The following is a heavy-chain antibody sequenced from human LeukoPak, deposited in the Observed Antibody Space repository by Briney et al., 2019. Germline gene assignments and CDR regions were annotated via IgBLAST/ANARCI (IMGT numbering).Heavy chain of an antibody. J-gene: IGHJ4*02. Sequence: ASVKVSCKASGYTFISYGISWVRQALGQGLEWMGWISAHNGNTDYAQKLQGRVTMTTDTSTSTAYLELRSLRSDDTAVYYCARVGIQLWSLDYWGQGTLVTVSS. V-gene: IGHV1-18*01. CDR2: ISAHNGNT. CDR3: ARVGIQLWSLDY. CDR1: GYTFISYG. D-gene: IGHD5-18*01.